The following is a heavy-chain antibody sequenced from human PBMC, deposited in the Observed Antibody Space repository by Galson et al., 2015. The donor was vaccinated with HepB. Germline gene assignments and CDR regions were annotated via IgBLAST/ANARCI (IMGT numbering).Heavy chain of an antibody. CDR3: ARQPANYYDSSGYGVSAFDI. J-gene: IGHJ3*02. V-gene: IGHV1-46*01. D-gene: IGHD3-22*01. CDR2: INPSGGST. Sequence: SVKVSCKASGGTFSRYAISWVRQAPGQGLEWMGIINPSGGSTSYAQKFQGRVTMTRDTSTSTVYMELSSLRSEDTAVYYCARQPANYYDSSGYGVSAFDIWGQGTMVTVSS. CDR1: GGTFSRYA.